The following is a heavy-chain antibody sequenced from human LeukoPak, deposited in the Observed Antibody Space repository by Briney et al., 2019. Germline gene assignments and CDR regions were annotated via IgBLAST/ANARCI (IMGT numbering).Heavy chain of an antibody. CDR1: TFTFSNYD. J-gene: IGHJ4*02. D-gene: IGHD3-9*01. V-gene: IGHV3-30-3*01. CDR3: ARDGASDILTGYFDY. Sequence: GRSLRLSCAASTFTFSNYDMHWVRQPPGKGLEWVTVILYDGSNKYYADSVKGRFTISRDNSKNTLYLQMNSLRAEDTAVYYCARDGASDILTGYFDYWGQGALVTVSS. CDR2: ILYDGSNK.